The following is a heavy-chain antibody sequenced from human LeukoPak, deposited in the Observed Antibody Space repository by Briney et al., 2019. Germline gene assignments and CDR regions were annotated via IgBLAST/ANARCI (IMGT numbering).Heavy chain of an antibody. CDR2: IWYDGNNK. CDR3: ARDSSGYWVDAFHI. J-gene: IGHJ3*02. D-gene: IGHD3-22*01. V-gene: IGHV3-33*01. CDR1: GFTFSRNG. Sequence: GRSLRLSCAASGFTFSRNGMHWVRQAPGKGLEWVALIWYDGNNKYYADSVKGRFTISRDNAKNSLYLQMNSLRAEDTAVYYWARDSSGYWVDAFHIWGQGTMVTVSS.